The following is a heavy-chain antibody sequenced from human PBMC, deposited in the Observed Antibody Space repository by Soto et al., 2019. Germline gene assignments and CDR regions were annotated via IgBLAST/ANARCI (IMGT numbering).Heavy chain of an antibody. V-gene: IGHV3-11*06. D-gene: IGHD6-19*01. CDR2: VSSSSSYT. CDR1: GFAFSDYY. Sequence: GGSLRLSCAASGFAFSDYYMSWIRQAPGKGLEWLSYVSSSSSYTNYADSVRGRFTISRDTAKKCLYLQMESLRADDTGVSFCARARGPPVAGTGYYFYHCGQETVVTVSS. CDR3: ARARGPPVAGTGYYFYH. J-gene: IGHJ4*02.